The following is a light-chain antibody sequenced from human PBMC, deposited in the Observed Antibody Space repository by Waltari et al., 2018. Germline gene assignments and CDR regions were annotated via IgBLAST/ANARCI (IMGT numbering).Light chain of an antibody. V-gene: IGKV3-20*01. CDR2: GAS. CDR1: QSLTKRY. J-gene: IGKJ2*01. Sequence: VLTQSPGTLSLSPGERATLHCRASQSLTKRYLAWYQQKPGQAPRLVIYGASSRAAGIPDRFSGSGSGTDFTLTISRLEPEDFAVYYCQQYGSSIMYTFGQGTKLEIK. CDR3: QQYGSSIMYT.